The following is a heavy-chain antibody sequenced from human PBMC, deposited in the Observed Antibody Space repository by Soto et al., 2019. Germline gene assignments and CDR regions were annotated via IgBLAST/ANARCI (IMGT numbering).Heavy chain of an antibody. D-gene: IGHD3-10*01. CDR1: GFTFSSYS. CDR3: ARAHAVLGFGELPRGPGY. J-gene: IGHJ4*02. V-gene: IGHV3-48*02. Sequence: LRLSCAASGFTFSSYSMNWVRQAPGKRLEWVSYISSSSSTIYYADSVKGRFTISRDNAKNSLYLQMNSLKDEDTAVYYCARAHAVLGFGELPRGPGYWGQGTLVTVSS. CDR2: ISSSSSTI.